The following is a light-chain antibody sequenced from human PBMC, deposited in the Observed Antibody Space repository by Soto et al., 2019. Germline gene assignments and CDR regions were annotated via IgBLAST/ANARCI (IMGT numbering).Light chain of an antibody. CDR2: TAS. Sequence: DIQLTQSPSSVSASVGDRVTITCRASQGMSTWLAWYQVKPGKAPKLLIHTASTLQSGVPSRFSGSGSGTDFTLTISSLQPEDFATYYCQQANSLRPFDGGTKVESK. CDR3: QQANSLRP. CDR1: QGMSTW. J-gene: IGKJ4*01. V-gene: IGKV1-12*01.